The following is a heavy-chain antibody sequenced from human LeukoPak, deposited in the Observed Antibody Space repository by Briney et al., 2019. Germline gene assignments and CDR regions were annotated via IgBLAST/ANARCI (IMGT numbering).Heavy chain of an antibody. CDR2: ISYDGSNK. Sequence: PGGSLRLSCAASGFTFSSYAMHWVRQAPGKGLDWVALISYDGSNKYYADSVKGRFTISRDNSKNTLYLQMNSLRAEDTAVYYCARARRADLRFGEAFRHTKAVRAFDIWGQGTMVTASS. V-gene: IGHV3-30*04. CDR1: GFTFSSYA. D-gene: IGHD3-10*01. J-gene: IGHJ3*02. CDR3: ARARRADLRFGEAFRHTKAVRAFDI.